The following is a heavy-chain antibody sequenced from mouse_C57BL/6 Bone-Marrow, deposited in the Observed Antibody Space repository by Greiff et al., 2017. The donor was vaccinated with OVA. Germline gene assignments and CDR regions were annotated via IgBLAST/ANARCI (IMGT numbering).Heavy chain of an antibody. V-gene: IGHV1-55*01. CDR1: GYTFTSYW. Sequence: QVQLKQPGAELVKPGASVKMSCKASGYTFTSYWITWVKQRPGQGLEWIGDIYPGSGSTNYNEKFKSKATLTVDTSSSTAYMQLSSLTSEDSAVYYCARENGYGSSYHFAYWGQGTLVTVSA. CDR3: ARENGYGSSYHFAY. CDR2: IYPGSGST. D-gene: IGHD1-1*01. J-gene: IGHJ3*01.